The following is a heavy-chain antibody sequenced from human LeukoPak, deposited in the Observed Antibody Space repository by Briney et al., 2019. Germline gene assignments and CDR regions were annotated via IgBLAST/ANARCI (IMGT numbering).Heavy chain of an antibody. CDR3: ARSYSSGSRNYYYYMDV. V-gene: IGHV4-59*01. J-gene: IGHJ6*03. CDR2: IYYSGST. CDR1: GGSISSYY. Sequence: SETLSLTCTVSGGSISSYYWSWIRQPPGKGLEWIGYIYYSGSTNYNPSLKSRVTISVDTSKNQFSLKLSSVTAADTAVYYCARSYSSGSRNYYYYMDVWGKGTTVTVSS. D-gene: IGHD6-19*01.